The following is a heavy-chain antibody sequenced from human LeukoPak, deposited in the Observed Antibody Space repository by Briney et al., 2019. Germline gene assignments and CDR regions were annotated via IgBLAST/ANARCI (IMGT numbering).Heavy chain of an antibody. J-gene: IGHJ6*03. CDR3: ARAPGSMDV. Sequence: SETLSLTCTVSGGSISSYYWSWIRQPAGKGLEWIGRIYTSGSTNYNPSLKSPVTISVDKSKNLFSLKLSSVADADTAVYHCARAPGSMDVWGKGTTVTVSS. V-gene: IGHV4-4*07. CDR2: IYTSGST. CDR1: GGSISSYY.